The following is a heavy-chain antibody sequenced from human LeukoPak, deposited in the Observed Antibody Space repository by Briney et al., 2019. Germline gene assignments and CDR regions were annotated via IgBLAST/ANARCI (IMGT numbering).Heavy chain of an antibody. D-gene: IGHD3-3*01. CDR3: ARVNYYDFWSGYTDRGYFDY. Sequence: GGSLRLSCAASGFTFSSYSMNWVRQAPGKGLEWVSSISSSSSYKYYADSVKGRFTISRDNAKNSLYLQMNSLRAEDTAVYYCARVNYYDFWSGYTDRGYFDYWGQGTLVTVSS. J-gene: IGHJ4*02. V-gene: IGHV3-21*01. CDR1: GFTFSSYS. CDR2: ISSSSSYK.